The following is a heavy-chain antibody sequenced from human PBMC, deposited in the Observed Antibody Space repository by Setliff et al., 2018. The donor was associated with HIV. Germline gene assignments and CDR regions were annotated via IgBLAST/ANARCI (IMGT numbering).Heavy chain of an antibody. CDR3: ARSGFGYYYYYMDV. Sequence: SETLSLTCTVSGGSISSYYWNWIRQSAGKGLEWIGRIDTSESTNYNPSLKSRVTMSVDTSNHQFSLKLRSVTAADTAVYYCARSGFGYYYYYMDVWGEGTTVTVSS. J-gene: IGHJ6*03. D-gene: IGHD3-10*01. V-gene: IGHV4-4*07. CDR1: GGSISSYY. CDR2: IDTSEST.